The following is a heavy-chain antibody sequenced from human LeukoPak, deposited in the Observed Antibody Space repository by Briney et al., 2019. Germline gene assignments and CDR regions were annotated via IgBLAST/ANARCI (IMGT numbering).Heavy chain of an antibody. J-gene: IGHJ4*02. CDR3: ARGGENSGFDY. D-gene: IGHD6-19*01. CDR1: GFTFSNNA. Sequence: PWRSLRLSCAASGFTFSNNAMHWVRQAPGKGLEWVALISYDGSKKHYADSVKGRFTISRDNAKNSLYLQMNSLRAEDTALYYCARGGENSGFDYWGQGTLVIVSS. V-gene: IGHV3-30*03. CDR2: ISYDGSKK.